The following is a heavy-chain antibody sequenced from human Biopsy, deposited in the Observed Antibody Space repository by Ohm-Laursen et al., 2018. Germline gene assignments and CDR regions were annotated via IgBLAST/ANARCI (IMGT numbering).Heavy chain of an antibody. Sequence: SVKVSCKAPGGTFSNYGVNWVRQAPGQGLEWLGGNIPILGTGNYAQKFQDRATVAADTSTSTATMELRSLRSDDTAVYYCATKLTGYFHHWGQGTLVSVSS. J-gene: IGHJ1*01. CDR3: ATKLTGYFHH. CDR1: GGTFSNYG. CDR2: NIPILGTG. V-gene: IGHV1-69*06. D-gene: IGHD3-9*01.